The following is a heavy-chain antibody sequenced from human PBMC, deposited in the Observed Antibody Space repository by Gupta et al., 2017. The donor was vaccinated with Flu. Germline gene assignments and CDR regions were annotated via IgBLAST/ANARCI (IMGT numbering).Heavy chain of an antibody. D-gene: IGHD4-17*01. CDR3: ARDRVDTVTNYGMDV. Sequence: EVQLVQSGAEVKKPGESLKTSCKGSGYSFTSYWIGWVRQMPGKGLEWMGIIYPGDSDTRYSPSFQGQVTISADKSISTAYLQWSSLKASDTAMYYCARDRVDTVTNYGMDVWGQGTTVTVSS. V-gene: IGHV5-51*01. CDR1: GYSFTSYW. J-gene: IGHJ6*02. CDR2: IYPGDSDT.